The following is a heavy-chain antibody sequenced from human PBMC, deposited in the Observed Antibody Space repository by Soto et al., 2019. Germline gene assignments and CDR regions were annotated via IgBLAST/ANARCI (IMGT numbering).Heavy chain of an antibody. CDR3: ARGRGYYDSSGYYQHDAFDI. J-gene: IGHJ3*02. CDR1: GGSISSYY. D-gene: IGHD3-22*01. V-gene: IGHV4-59*12. Sequence: SETLSLTCTVSGGSISSYYWSWIRQPPGKGLEWIGYIYYSGSTNYNPSLKSRVTISVDTSKNQFSLKLSSVTAADTAVYYCARGRGYYDSSGYYQHDAFDIWGQGTMVTVSS. CDR2: IYYSGST.